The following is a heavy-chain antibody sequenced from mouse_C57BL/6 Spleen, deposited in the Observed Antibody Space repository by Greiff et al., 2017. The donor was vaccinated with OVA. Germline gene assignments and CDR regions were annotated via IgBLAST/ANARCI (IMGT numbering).Heavy chain of an antibody. D-gene: IGHD1-1*01. V-gene: IGHV1-7*01. CDR1: GYTFTSYW. Sequence: QVQLKQSGAELAKPGASVKLSCKASGYTFTSYWMHWVKQRPGQGLEWIGYINPSSGYTKYNQKFKDKATLTADKSSSTAYMQLSSLTYEDSAVYYCAPTVLGTWFAYWGQGTLVTVSA. CDR3: APTVLGTWFAY. CDR2: INPSSGYT. J-gene: IGHJ3*01.